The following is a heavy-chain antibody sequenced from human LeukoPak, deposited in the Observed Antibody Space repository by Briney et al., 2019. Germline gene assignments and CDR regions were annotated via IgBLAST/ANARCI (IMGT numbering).Heavy chain of an antibody. V-gene: IGHV1-8*01. J-gene: IGHJ4*02. Sequence: ASVKVSCKASGYTFTSYDINWVRQATGQGLEWMGWMNPNSGNTGYAQKFQGRVTMTRNTSISTAYMELSSLRSEDTAVYYCAXXGDGYNSAGFDYWGQGTLVTVSS. D-gene: IGHD5-24*01. CDR2: MNPNSGNT. CDR3: AXXGDGYNSAGFDY. CDR1: GYTFTSYD.